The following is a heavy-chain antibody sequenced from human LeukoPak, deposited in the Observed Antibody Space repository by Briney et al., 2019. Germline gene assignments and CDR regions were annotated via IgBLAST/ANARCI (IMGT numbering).Heavy chain of an antibody. Sequence: VASVKVSCKASGFTFSSAAIQWVRQARGQRLEWIGWIVVGSGNTNYAQKFQERVTITRDMSTSTAYMELSSLRSEDTAVYYCAADSSYSGWAGYWGQGTLVTVSS. D-gene: IGHD6-19*01. CDR3: AADSSYSGWAGY. CDR1: GFTFSSAA. J-gene: IGHJ4*02. V-gene: IGHV1-58*02. CDR2: IVVGSGNT.